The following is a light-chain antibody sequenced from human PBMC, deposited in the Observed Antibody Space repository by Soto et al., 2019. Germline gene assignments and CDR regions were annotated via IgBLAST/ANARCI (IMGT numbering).Light chain of an antibody. CDR3: QHYANLART. V-gene: IGKV1-33*01. Sequence: DIQMTQSPSSLSASVGDRVTITCQASQDIKKYLNWFQQKPGKAPKLLIYGASNLETGVPSRFRRSGSETDFIFTITSLQPEDSSTYFCQHYANLARTFGGGMKVE. J-gene: IGKJ4*01. CDR1: QDIKKY. CDR2: GAS.